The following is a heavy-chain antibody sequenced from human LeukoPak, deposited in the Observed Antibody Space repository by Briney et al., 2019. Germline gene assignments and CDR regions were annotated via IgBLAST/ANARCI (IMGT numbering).Heavy chain of an antibody. V-gene: IGHV3-7*03. CDR2: IKQDGSEK. J-gene: IGHJ4*02. CDR1: GFTFSSYW. D-gene: IGHD3-22*01. CDR3: ARSRPGYYDSSGYYPPLPFDY. Sequence: GGSLRLSCAASGFTFSSYWMSWVRQAPGKGLERVANIKQDGSEKYYVDSVKGRFTISRDNAKNSLYLQMNSLRAEDTAVYYCARSRPGYYDSSGYYPPLPFDYWGQGTLVTVSS.